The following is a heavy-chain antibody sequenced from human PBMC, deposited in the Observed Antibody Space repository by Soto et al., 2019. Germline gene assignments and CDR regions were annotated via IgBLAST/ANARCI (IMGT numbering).Heavy chain of an antibody. CDR2: INAGNGNT. CDR1: GYTFTSYA. CDR3: ARAQDDILTGYSLNWFDP. Sequence: ASVKVSCKASGYTFTSYAMHWVRQAPGQRLEWMGWINAGNGNTKYSQKFQGRATITRDTSASTAYMELSSLRSEDTAVYYCARAQDDILTGYSLNWFDPWGQGTLVTFSS. V-gene: IGHV1-3*01. D-gene: IGHD3-9*01. J-gene: IGHJ5*02.